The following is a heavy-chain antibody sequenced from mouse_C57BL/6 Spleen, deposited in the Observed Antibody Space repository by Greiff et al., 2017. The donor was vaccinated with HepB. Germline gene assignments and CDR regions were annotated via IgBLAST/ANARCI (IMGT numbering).Heavy chain of an antibody. CDR3: ARERDYDYDNAMDY. J-gene: IGHJ4*01. V-gene: IGHV3-6*01. CDR2: ISYDGSN. Sequence: ESGPGLVKPSQSLSLTCSVTGYSITSGYYWNWIRQFPGNKLEWMGYISYDGSNNYNPSLKNRISITRDTSKNQFFLKLNSVTTEDTATYYCARERDYDYDNAMDYWGQGTSVTVSS. D-gene: IGHD2-4*01. CDR1: GYSITSGYY.